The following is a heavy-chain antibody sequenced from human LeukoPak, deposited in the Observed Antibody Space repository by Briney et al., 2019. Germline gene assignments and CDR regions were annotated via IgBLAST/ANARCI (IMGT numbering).Heavy chain of an antibody. D-gene: IGHD1-26*01. V-gene: IGHV4-34*01. Sequence: SETLSLTCAVYGGSFSGYYWSWIRQPPGKGLEWIGEINHSGSTNYNPSLKSRVTISVDTSKNQFSLKLSSVTAADTAVYYCARGPCIVGATTHTPARGAFDIWGQGTMVTVSS. CDR3: ARGPCIVGATTHTPARGAFDI. CDR2: INHSGST. CDR1: GGSFSGYY. J-gene: IGHJ3*02.